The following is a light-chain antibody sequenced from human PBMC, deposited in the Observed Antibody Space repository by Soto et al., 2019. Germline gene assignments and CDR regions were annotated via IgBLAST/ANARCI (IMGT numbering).Light chain of an antibody. CDR2: GAS. J-gene: IGKJ4*01. Sequence: EIVLTQSPGTLSLSPGERANLSCRASQSVSSSYLAWYQQKPGQAPRLLIYGASSRATGIPDRFSGSGSGTDFTLTISRLEPEDFAVYYCQQYGRSLTFGGGTKVDIK. CDR3: QQYGRSLT. V-gene: IGKV3-20*01. CDR1: QSVSSSY.